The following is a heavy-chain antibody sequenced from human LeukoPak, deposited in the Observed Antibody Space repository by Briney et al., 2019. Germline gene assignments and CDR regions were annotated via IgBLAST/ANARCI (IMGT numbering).Heavy chain of an antibody. CDR3: ATQIRSGYYYYGMDV. D-gene: IGHD3-3*01. Sequence: PGGSLRLSCAASGFTFSSYAMHWVRQAPGKGLEWMGGFDPEDGETIYAQKFQGRVTMTEDTSTDTAYMELSSLRSEDTAVYYCATQIRSGYYYYGMDVWGQGTTVTVSS. J-gene: IGHJ6*02. CDR1: GFTFSSYA. V-gene: IGHV1-24*01. CDR2: FDPEDGET.